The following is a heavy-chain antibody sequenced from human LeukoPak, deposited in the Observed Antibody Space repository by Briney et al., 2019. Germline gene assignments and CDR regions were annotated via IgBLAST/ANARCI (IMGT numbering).Heavy chain of an antibody. V-gene: IGHV4-38-2*02. Sequence: SETLSLTCTVSGYSISSGYYWGWIRQPPGKGLEWIGSIYHSGSTYYNPSLKSRVTISVDTSKNQFSLKLSSVTAADTAVYYGPRDRQWLAYMDVWGKGTTVTVSS. D-gene: IGHD6-19*01. CDR1: GYSISSGYY. J-gene: IGHJ6*03. CDR3: PRDRQWLAYMDV. CDR2: IYHSGST.